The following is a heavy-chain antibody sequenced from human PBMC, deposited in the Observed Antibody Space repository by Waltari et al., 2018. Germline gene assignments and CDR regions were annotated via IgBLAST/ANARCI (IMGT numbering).Heavy chain of an antibody. CDR2: IGRSGDIM. Sequence: EVQLVESGGGLIQPGGSLRLSCAASGFTFSSYEVNWVRQAPGKGLEWVSYIGRSGDIMFFADSVRGRFTISRDNAKNSLYLQMNSLRVEDTAVYYCAREQFYNSGIQGSAFDYWGQRTLVTVSS. J-gene: IGHJ4*02. CDR1: GFTFSSYE. V-gene: IGHV3-48*03. CDR3: AREQFYNSGIQGSAFDY. D-gene: IGHD3-10*01.